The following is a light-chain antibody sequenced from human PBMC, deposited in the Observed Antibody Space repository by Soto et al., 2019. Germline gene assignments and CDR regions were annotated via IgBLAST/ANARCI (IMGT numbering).Light chain of an antibody. V-gene: IGKV3-11*01. J-gene: IGKJ5*01. Sequence: EIVLTQSPATLSLSPGERATLSCRASQSVSRYLAWYKQKPGQAPRLLIYDASNRATGIPARFSASGSGTDFTLTISSLEPEDSAVYYCQQRGNWITFGPGTRLEIK. CDR3: QQRGNWIT. CDR2: DAS. CDR1: QSVSRY.